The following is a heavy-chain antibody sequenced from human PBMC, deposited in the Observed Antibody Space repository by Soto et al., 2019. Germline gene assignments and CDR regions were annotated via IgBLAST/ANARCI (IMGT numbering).Heavy chain of an antibody. CDR2: FNPSGGSR. D-gene: IGHD6-13*01. CDR3: ARPGAAAGPEYYGLDV. Sequence: GASVKVSCKASGYTFTTYYIHWVRQAPGQGLEWMGIFNPSGGSRTYAQKFQGRLTMTGDTSTSTVYMELSSLRSDDTAVYYCARPGAAAGPEYYGLDVWGQGTTVTVSS. CDR1: GYTFTTYY. J-gene: IGHJ6*02. V-gene: IGHV1-46*01.